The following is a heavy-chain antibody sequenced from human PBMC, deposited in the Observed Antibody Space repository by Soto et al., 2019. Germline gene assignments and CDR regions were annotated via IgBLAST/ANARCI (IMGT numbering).Heavy chain of an antibody. V-gene: IGHV3-30-3*01. Sequence: QVQLVESGGGVVQPGRSLRLSCAASGFTSSSYAMHWVRQAPGKGLEWVAVISYDGSNKYYADSVKGRFTISRDNSKNTLYLQMNSLRAEETAVYYCATTYYYDSSGYLPPEYWGQGTLVTVSS. CDR1: GFTSSSYA. D-gene: IGHD3-22*01. CDR2: ISYDGSNK. CDR3: ATTYYYDSSGYLPPEY. J-gene: IGHJ4*02.